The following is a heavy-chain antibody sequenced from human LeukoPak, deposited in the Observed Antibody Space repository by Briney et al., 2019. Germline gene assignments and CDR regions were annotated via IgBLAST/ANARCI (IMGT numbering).Heavy chain of an antibody. V-gene: IGHV4-61*02. CDR2: IYTSGST. Sequence: TSETLSLTCTVSGGSISSGSYYWSWIRQPAGKGLEWIGRIYTSGSTNYNPSLKSRVTISVDTSKNQFSLKLSSVTAADTAVYYCARGGGFYGSGSYYAIGFIYMDVWGKGTTVTISS. CDR3: ARGGGFYGSGSYYAIGFIYMDV. D-gene: IGHD3-10*01. J-gene: IGHJ6*03. CDR1: GGSISSGSYY.